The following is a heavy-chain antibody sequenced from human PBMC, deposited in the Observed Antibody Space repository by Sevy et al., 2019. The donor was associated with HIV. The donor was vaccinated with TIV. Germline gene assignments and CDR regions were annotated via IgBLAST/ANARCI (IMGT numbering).Heavy chain of an antibody. V-gene: IGHV1-18*01. Sequence: ASVKVSCKASGYTFTSYVISWVRQAPGQGLEWMGWISAYNGNTNYAQKLQGRVTMTTDTSTSTAYMELRSLRSGDTAVYSWTRRSGPYYGSGSYHFDYWGQGTLVTVPS. D-gene: IGHD3-10*01. CDR2: ISAYNGNT. J-gene: IGHJ4*02. CDR3: TRRSGPYYGSGSYHFDY. CDR1: GYTFTSYV.